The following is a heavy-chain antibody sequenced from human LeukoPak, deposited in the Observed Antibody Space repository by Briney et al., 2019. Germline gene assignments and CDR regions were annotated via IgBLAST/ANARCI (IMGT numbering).Heavy chain of an antibody. D-gene: IGHD2-2*01. Sequence: PGGSLRLPCAASGFTFSSYGMHWVRQAPGKGLEWVTFIQYDGNNKYYADSVKGRFTIFRDNSKNTLYLQMNSLRPEDTAVYYCAKGPTSYYYYYMDVWGKGTTVTVSS. J-gene: IGHJ6*03. CDR3: AKGPTSYYYYYMDV. V-gene: IGHV3-30*02. CDR1: GFTFSSYG. CDR2: IQYDGNNK.